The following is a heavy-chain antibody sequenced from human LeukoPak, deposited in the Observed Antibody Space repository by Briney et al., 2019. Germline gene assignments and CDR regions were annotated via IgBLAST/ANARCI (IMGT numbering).Heavy chain of an antibody. D-gene: IGHD6-13*01. CDR2: INPSGGST. V-gene: IGHV1-46*01. Sequence: ASVKVSCKASGYTFTSYYMHWVRQAPGQGLEWMGIINPSGGSTSYATKSQDRSTMTRDTSTSTVYMELSSLRSEDTAVYYCARDFLPEPEAEGGYSSSYNWFDPWGQGTLVTVSS. J-gene: IGHJ5*02. CDR3: ARDFLPEPEAEGGYSSSYNWFDP. CDR1: GYTFTSYY.